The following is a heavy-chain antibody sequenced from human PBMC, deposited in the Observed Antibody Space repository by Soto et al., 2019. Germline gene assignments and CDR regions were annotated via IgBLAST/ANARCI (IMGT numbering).Heavy chain of an antibody. CDR2: ISYDGSNK. CDR1: GFTFSSYG. V-gene: IGHV3-30*18. J-gene: IGHJ6*02. Sequence: QVQLVESGGGVVQPGRSPRLSCAASGFTFSSYGMHWVRQAPGKGLEWVAVISYDGSNKYYADSVKGRFTISRDNSKNTLYLQMNSLRAEDTAVYYCAKSRITIFGVVTSDGMDVWGQGTTVTVSS. D-gene: IGHD3-3*01. CDR3: AKSRITIFGVVTSDGMDV.